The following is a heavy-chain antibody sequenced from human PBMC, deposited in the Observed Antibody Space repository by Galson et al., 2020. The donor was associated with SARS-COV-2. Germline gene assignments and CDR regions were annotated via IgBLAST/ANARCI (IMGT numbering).Heavy chain of an antibody. CDR3: ARAHYDILTGYYYAFDI. D-gene: IGHD3-9*01. CDR2: IDWDDDK. Sequence: SGPTLVKPTQTLTLTCTFSGFSLSTSGMCVSWIRQPPGKALEWLALIDWDDDKYYSTSLKTRLTISKDTSKNQVVLTMTNMDPVDTATYYCARAHYDILTGYYYAFDIWGQGTMVTVSS. V-gene: IGHV2-70*01. J-gene: IGHJ3*02. CDR1: GFSLSTSGMC.